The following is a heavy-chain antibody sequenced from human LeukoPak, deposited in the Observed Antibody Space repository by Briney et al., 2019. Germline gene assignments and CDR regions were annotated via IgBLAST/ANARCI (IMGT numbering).Heavy chain of an antibody. D-gene: IGHD3-22*01. CDR2: ISHSSSGT. V-gene: IGHV3-23*01. CDR1: GFTFSSYA. Sequence: GGSLRLSCAGSGFTFSSYAMSWVRQAPGKGLEGVSAISHSSSGTYYLDSVKGRFTISRDNSKNTLYMQMNSLRAEDTAVYYCARVVNSGYYYYFDYWGQGTLVTVSS. J-gene: IGHJ4*02. CDR3: ARVVNSGYYYYFDY.